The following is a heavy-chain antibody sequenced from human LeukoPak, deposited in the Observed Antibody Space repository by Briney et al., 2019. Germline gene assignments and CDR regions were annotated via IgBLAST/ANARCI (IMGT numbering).Heavy chain of an antibody. Sequence: PSESLSLTCAVSGGSISSGGYSWSWLRPPPGKGLEWIGSIYHSGSTYYNPSLKRRAIISVDWSNTQFSQMLSSVTAADTAVYYCARALRGGGSGDNFDPWGQGTLVTVSS. V-gene: IGHV4-30-2*01. J-gene: IGHJ5*02. D-gene: IGHD3-10*01. CDR3: ARALRGGGSGDNFDP. CDR2: IYHSGST. CDR1: GGSISSGGYS.